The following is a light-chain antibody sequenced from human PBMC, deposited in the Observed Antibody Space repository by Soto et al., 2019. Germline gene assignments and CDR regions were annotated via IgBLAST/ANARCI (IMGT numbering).Light chain of an antibody. V-gene: IGKV3-20*01. CDR2: GAS. CDR1: ESVTTNY. J-gene: IGKJ2*01. Sequence: EIVLTQSPGTLSLSPGERATLSCRASESVTTNYLAWYQHKPGQAPRLLIYGASSRASGIPDRFSGSGSGTDFTLTISRLEPEDFAVYYCQRYGSSRGAFGQGTKLES. CDR3: QRYGSSRGA.